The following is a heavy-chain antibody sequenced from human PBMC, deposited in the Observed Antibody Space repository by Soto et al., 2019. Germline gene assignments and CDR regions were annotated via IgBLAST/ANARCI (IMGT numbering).Heavy chain of an antibody. CDR3: ARTGYYDSSDYGMDV. CDR1: GGSISSSNW. D-gene: IGHD3-22*01. V-gene: IGHV4-4*02. CDR2: IYHSGST. J-gene: IGHJ6*02. Sequence: SETLSLTCAVSGGSISSSNWWSWVRQPPGKGLEWIGEIYHSGSTNYNPSLKSRVTISVDKSKNQFSLKLSSVTAADTAVYYCARTGYYDSSDYGMDVWGQGTTVTVSS.